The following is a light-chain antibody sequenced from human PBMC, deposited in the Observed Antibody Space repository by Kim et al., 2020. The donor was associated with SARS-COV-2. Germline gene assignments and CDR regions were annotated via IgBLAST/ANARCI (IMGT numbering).Light chain of an antibody. CDR3: TSFTSSRTWV. CDR1: SSDIGTYNY. Sequence: GQSVTLSCTGTSSDIGTYNYVSWYQHHPAKAPKLMISDVSKRPSGVSNRFSGSKSGNTASLTISGLQAEDEADYYCTSFTSSRTWVFGGGTQLTVL. V-gene: IGLV2-14*03. CDR2: DVS. J-gene: IGLJ3*02.